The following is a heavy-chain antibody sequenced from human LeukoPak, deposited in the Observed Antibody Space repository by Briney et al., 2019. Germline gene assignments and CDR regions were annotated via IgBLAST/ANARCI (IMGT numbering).Heavy chain of an antibody. V-gene: IGHV3-7*04. CDR3: ARARSLDYAHDY. CDR2: IKQDGSDQ. Sequence: GSLRLSCAASGFTFSSYWMTWVRRAPGKGLEWVANIKQDGSDQFYVDSVRGRFTISRDNAKNSLFLQMNSLRAEDTALYYCARARSLDYAHDYWGQGTLVTVSS. D-gene: IGHD4-17*01. CDR1: GFTFSSYW. J-gene: IGHJ4*02.